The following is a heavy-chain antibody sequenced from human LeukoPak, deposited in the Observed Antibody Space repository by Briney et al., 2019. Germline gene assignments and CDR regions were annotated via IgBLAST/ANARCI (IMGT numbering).Heavy chain of an antibody. Sequence: GGSLRLSCAASGFTFSSYSMNWVRQAPGKGLEWVSSISSSSSNIYYADSVKGRFTISRDNSKNSLYLQMNSLRAEDTAVYYCARDAVLRFLEWSYNWFDPWGQGALVTVSS. CDR3: ARDAVLRFLEWSYNWFDP. J-gene: IGHJ5*02. D-gene: IGHD3-3*01. V-gene: IGHV3-21*01. CDR2: ISSSSSNI. CDR1: GFTFSSYS.